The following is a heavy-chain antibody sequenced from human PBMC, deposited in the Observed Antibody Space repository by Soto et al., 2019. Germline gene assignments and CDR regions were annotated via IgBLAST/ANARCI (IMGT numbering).Heavy chain of an antibody. J-gene: IGHJ4*02. CDR2: ISSTSNYK. V-gene: IGHV3-21*01. CDR3: ARDQPLTYYYYSSGHVDD. Sequence: PGGSLRLSCAASGFTFSSYSKNWVRQAPGKGLEWVSSISSTSNYKYYADSVKGRFTISRDNAKNSLYLKMNSLRAEDTAVYYCARDQPLTYYYYSSGHVDDWRQGALVTVSA. CDR1: GFTFSSYS. D-gene: IGHD3-22*01.